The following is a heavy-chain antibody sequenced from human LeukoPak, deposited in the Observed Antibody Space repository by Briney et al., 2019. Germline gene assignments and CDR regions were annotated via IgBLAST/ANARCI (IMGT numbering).Heavy chain of an antibody. D-gene: IGHD3-3*01. CDR3: ASLASSYYDFWSGRYAQGYFDY. V-gene: IGHV4-39*01. CDR1: GGSISSSSYY. CDR2: IYYSGST. Sequence: SETLSLTCTVSGGSISSSSYYWGWIRQPPGKGLEWIGSIYYSGSTYYNPSLKSRVTISVDTSKNQFSLKLSSVTAADTAVYYCASLASSYYDFWSGRYAQGYFDYWGQGTLVTVSS. J-gene: IGHJ4*02.